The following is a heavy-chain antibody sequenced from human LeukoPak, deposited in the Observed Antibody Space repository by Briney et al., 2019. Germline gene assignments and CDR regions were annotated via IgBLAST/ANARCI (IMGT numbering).Heavy chain of an antibody. Sequence: SETLSLTCTVSGGSISSYYWCWIWQPARKGLEWIGRIYTSGSTNYNPSPKSRVTMSVDTSKHKFSLKLSSVTVADTPVYYCARPGGYYYVDYWGQGTLLTVPS. J-gene: IGHJ4*02. V-gene: IGHV4-4*07. CDR3: ARPGGYYYVDY. CDR2: IYTSGST. CDR1: GGSISSYY. D-gene: IGHD3-22*01.